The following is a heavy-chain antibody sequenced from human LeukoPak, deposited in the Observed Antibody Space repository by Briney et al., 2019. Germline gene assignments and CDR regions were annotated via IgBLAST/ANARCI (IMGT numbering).Heavy chain of an antibody. D-gene: IGHD5-12*01. CDR1: GGSISSINSNY. Sequence: SETLSLTCTVSGGSISSINSNYCSWIRQPPGKGLEWIGYIYYSGSTNYNPSLKSRVTISVDTSKNQFSLKLSSVTAADTAVYYCARQRQMWAMIGYYFDYWGQGTLVTVSS. CDR2: IYYSGST. V-gene: IGHV4-59*08. J-gene: IGHJ4*02. CDR3: ARQRQMWAMIGYYFDY.